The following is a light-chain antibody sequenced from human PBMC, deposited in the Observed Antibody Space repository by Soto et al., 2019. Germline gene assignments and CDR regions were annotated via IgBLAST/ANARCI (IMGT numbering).Light chain of an antibody. J-gene: IGLJ1*01. CDR2: EVS. V-gene: IGLV2-18*01. CDR3: SLYTSENAYV. CDR1: STDFVSYNR. Sequence: QSVLTQPPSVSGSPGQSVTISCTGTSTDFVSYNRVSWYQQPPGPAPKLMIYEVSKRPSGVPDRFSGSKSGNTASLTISGLQAADEADYYCSLYTSENAYVFGTGTKVTVL.